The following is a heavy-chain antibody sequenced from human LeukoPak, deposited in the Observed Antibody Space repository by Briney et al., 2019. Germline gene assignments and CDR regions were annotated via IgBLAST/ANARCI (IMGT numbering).Heavy chain of an antibody. Sequence: PGGSLRLSCAASGFTFSSYGMHWVRQDPGKGLEWVAFIRYDGSNKYYADSVKGRFTISRDNSKNTQYLQMNSLRAEDTAVYYCAKVHIVVVISKKRDAFDIWGQGTMVTVSS. CDR1: GFTFSSYG. V-gene: IGHV3-30*02. CDR3: AKVHIVVVISKKRDAFDI. J-gene: IGHJ3*02. D-gene: IGHD2-21*01. CDR2: IRYDGSNK.